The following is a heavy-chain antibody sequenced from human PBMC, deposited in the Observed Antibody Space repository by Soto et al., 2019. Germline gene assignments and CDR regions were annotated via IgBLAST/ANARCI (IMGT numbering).Heavy chain of an antibody. CDR3: ARDGYCSSTSCYPYYYYGMDV. CDR1: GDSVSSNSAA. V-gene: IGHV6-1*01. CDR2: TYYRSKWYN. Sequence: SQTLSLTCAISGDSVSSNSAAWNWIRQSPSRGLEWLGRTYYRSKWYNDYAVSVKSRITINPDTSKNQFPLQLNSVTPEDTAVYYCARDGYCSSTSCYPYYYYGMDVWGQGTTVTVSS. D-gene: IGHD2-2*03. J-gene: IGHJ6*02.